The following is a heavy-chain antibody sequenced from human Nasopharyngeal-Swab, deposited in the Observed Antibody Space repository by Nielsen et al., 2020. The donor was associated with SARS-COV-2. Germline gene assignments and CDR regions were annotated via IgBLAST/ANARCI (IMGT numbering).Heavy chain of an antibody. D-gene: IGHD3-16*01. V-gene: IGHV3-30-3*01. CDR1: GLTFSSYA. CDR3: ARGGLGGGAFDI. Sequence: GGSLRLSCAASGLTFSSYAMHWVRQAPGKGLEWVAVISYDGSNKYYADSVKGRFTISRDNSKNTLYLQMNSLRAEDTAVYYCARGGLGGGAFDIWGQGTMVTVSS. J-gene: IGHJ3*02. CDR2: ISYDGSNK.